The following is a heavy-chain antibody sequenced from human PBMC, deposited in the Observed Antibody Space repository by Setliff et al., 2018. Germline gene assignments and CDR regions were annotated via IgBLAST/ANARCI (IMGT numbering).Heavy chain of an antibody. Sequence: PSETLSLTCAVYDGSFSDYYWSWIRQPPGKGLEWIGEINHYGSTKYKSSLKSRVTILVDTPKNQFSLRLHSVTAADTAVYYCARRWNFGPYGSGIHDGFDMWGEGTMVTVSS. CDR1: DGSFSDYY. J-gene: IGHJ3*02. D-gene: IGHD3-10*01. V-gene: IGHV4-34*01. CDR3: ARRWNFGPYGSGIHDGFDM. CDR2: INHYGST.